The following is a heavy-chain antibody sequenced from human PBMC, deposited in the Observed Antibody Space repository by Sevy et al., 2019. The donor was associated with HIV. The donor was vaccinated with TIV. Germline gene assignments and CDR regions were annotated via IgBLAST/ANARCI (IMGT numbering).Heavy chain of an antibody. V-gene: IGHV3-21*01. Sequence: GGSLRLSCNASGITFSTSVMNWVRQSPDRGLEWDSSISGDTYYTHYADSMRGGFIVSRDKAKNSLFLEMNSLTVEDTAVYYCTRASLLGYCSTTSCYYAFDIWGPGTVVTVSS. CDR3: TRASLLGYCSTTSCYYAFDI. CDR2: ISGDTYYT. D-gene: IGHD2-2*01. J-gene: IGHJ3*02. CDR1: GITFSTSV.